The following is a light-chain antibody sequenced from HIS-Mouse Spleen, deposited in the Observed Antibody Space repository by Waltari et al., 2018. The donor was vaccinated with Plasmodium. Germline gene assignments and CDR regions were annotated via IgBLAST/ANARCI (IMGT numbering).Light chain of an antibody. CDR3: SSYAGSNNLV. CDR2: EVS. Sequence: QSALTQPPSASGSPGQSVTIPCTGTSSDVGGYNYVSWYQQHPGKAPKLMIYEVSKRPSGVADRFSGSKSGNTASRTGSGLQAEDEADYYCSSYAGSNNLVFGGGTKLTVL. CDR1: SSDVGGYNY. V-gene: IGLV2-8*01. J-gene: IGLJ2*01.